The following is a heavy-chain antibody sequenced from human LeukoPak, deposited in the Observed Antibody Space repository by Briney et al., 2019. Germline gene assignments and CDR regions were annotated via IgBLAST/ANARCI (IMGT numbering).Heavy chain of an antibody. D-gene: IGHD2/OR15-2a*01. J-gene: IGHJ4*02. CDR2: IQSKTHGGTT. CDR3: TTAFFGSPPG. Sequence: GGSLRLSCAASGFTFSDAWMNWVRQTPGKGLEWVGRIQSKTHGGTTDFAPPVKDRFTISRDDSKSMLFLQMNSLKPEDTAVYYCTTAFFGSPPGWGQGTLVAVSS. V-gene: IGHV3-15*01. CDR1: GFTFSDAW.